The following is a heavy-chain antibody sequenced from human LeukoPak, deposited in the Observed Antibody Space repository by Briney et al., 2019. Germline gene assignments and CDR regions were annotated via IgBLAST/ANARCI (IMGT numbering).Heavy chain of an antibody. CDR1: GFTFDDYA. V-gene: IGHV3-9*01. J-gene: IGHJ4*02. D-gene: IGHD6-19*01. CDR2: ISWNSGGI. Sequence: GRSLRLSCAASGFTFDDYAMHWVRQAPGKGLEWVSGISWNSGGIGYADSVKGRFTISRDNAKNSLYLQMNSLRAEDTALYYCAKDMGVAGSFDYWGQGTLVTVSS. CDR3: AKDMGVAGSFDY.